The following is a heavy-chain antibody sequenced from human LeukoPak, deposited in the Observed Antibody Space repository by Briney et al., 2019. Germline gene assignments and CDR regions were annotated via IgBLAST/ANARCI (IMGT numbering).Heavy chain of an antibody. V-gene: IGHV4-31*03. J-gene: IGHJ6*04. D-gene: IGHD3-10*01. CDR1: GGSISSGGYY. CDR3: ASSSGYGMDV. CDR2: IYYSGST. Sequence: SETLSLTCTVSGGSISSGGYYWSWIRQHPGKGLEWIGYIYYSGSTYYNPSLKSRVTISVDTSKNQFSLKVSSVAAADTAVYYCASSSGYGMDVWGKGTTVTVSS.